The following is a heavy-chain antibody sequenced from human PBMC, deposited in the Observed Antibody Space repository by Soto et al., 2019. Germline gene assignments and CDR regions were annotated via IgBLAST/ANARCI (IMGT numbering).Heavy chain of an antibody. CDR1: GGSISSGGYY. CDR2: IYYSGST. D-gene: IGHD5-12*01. V-gene: IGHV4-31*03. CDR3: ARVITSGYDERDYYYGMDV. J-gene: IGHJ6*02. Sequence: QVQLQESGPGLVKPSQTLSLTCTVSGGSISSGGYYWSWIRQHPGKGLEWIGYIYYSGSTYYNPSLKSRVTISVDTSKNQFSLKLSSVTAADTAVYYCARVITSGYDERDYYYGMDVWGQGTTVTVSS.